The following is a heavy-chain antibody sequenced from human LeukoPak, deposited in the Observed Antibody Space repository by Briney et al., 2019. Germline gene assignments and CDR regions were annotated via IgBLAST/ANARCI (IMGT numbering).Heavy chain of an antibody. D-gene: IGHD3-22*01. CDR3: AKDGGGYYPYYYYYMDV. V-gene: IGHV3-7*01. J-gene: IGHJ6*03. Sequence: GGSLRLSCAASGFTFSSYWMSWVRQAPGKGLEWVANIKKDGSEKYYVDSVKGRFTISRDNSKNTLYLQMNSLRAEDTAVYYCAKDGGGYYPYYYYYMDVWGKGTTVTISS. CDR2: IKKDGSEK. CDR1: GFTFSSYW.